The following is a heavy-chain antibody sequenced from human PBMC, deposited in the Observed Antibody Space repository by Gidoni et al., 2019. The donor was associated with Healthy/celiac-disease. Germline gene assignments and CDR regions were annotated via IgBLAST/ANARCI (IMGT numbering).Heavy chain of an antibody. CDR1: GYTVTGYY. Sequence: QVQLVQSGAEVKKPGASVKVSCKASGYTVTGYYMPWVRQAPGQGLECMGWINPNSGGTNYAQKFQGRVTMTRDTSISTAYMELSRLRSDDTAVYYCARDFMADGQAGFDPWGQGTLVTVSS. CDR3: ARDFMADGQAGFDP. CDR2: INPNSGGT. J-gene: IGHJ5*02. V-gene: IGHV1-2*02.